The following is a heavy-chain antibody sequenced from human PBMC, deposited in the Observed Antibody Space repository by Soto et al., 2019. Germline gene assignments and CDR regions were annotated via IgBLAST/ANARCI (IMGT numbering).Heavy chain of an antibody. Sequence: PGGSLRLSCAASGLTVSSSYMSWVRQAPGKGLQWVSVIYSAGSTYYANSVKGRFTISRDISTNMVYLQMSSLTDEDTAVYYCARARETEYGSAIFFDIWGQGALVTVS. J-gene: IGHJ4*02. CDR3: ARARETEYGSAIFFDI. D-gene: IGHD2-21*01. CDR2: IYSAGST. V-gene: IGHV3-53*01. CDR1: GLTVSSSY.